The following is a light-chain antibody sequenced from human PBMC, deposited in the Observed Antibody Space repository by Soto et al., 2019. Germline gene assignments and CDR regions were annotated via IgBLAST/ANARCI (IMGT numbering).Light chain of an antibody. Sequence: EIFMTQSSVTLSVSPGERATLSCRASQSVSSNLAWYQQKPGQAPSLLIYGAFTRATGIPARFSGTGSGTEFTLTISSLQSEDFALYYCQQYNDWPLTFGQGTKVDI. CDR2: GAF. CDR3: QQYNDWPLT. CDR1: QSVSSN. J-gene: IGKJ1*01. V-gene: IGKV3-15*01.